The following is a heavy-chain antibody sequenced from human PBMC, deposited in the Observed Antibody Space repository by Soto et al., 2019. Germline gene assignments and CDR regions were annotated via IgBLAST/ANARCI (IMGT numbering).Heavy chain of an antibody. CDR3: AKVASYDFWSGYYTGLDY. CDR1: GFTFSSYA. CDR2: ISGSGGNT. J-gene: IGHJ4*02. Sequence: GGSLRLSCAASGFTFSSYATSWVRQAPGKGLEWVSGISGSGGNTYYADSVKGRFTISRDNSKNTLYLQMNSLRAEDTAVYYCAKVASYDFWSGYYTGLDYWGQGTLVTVSS. V-gene: IGHV3-23*01. D-gene: IGHD3-3*01.